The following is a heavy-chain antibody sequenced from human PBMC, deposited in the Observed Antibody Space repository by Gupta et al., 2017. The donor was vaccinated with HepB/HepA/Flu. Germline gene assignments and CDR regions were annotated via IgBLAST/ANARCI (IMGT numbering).Heavy chain of an antibody. Sequence: QVQVEESGGGVVQPGRSLRLSCAASGFTFSSYGMHWVRQAPGKGLEWVAVISYDGSNKYHADSVKGRFTISRDNSKNTLYLQMNSLRTEDTAVYYCAKDREPVDYKYYYMDVWGKGTTVTVSS. V-gene: IGHV3-30*18. CDR1: GFTFSSYG. CDR2: ISYDGSNK. CDR3: AKDREPVDYKYYYMDV. J-gene: IGHJ6*03.